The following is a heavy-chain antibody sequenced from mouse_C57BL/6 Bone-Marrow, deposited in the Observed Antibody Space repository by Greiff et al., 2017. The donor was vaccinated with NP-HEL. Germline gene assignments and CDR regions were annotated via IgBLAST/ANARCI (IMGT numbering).Heavy chain of an antibody. V-gene: IGHV5-6*02. CDR2: ISSGGSYT. J-gene: IGHJ4*01. CDR1: GFTFSSYG. D-gene: IGHD3-2*02. CDR3: ARRGTAQTMDY. Sequence: EVKLVESGGDLVKPGGSLKLSCAASGFTFSSYGMSWVRQTPDKRLEWVATISSGGSYTYYPDSVKGRFTISRDNAKNTLYLQMSSLKSEDTAMYYCARRGTAQTMDYWGQGTSVTVSS.